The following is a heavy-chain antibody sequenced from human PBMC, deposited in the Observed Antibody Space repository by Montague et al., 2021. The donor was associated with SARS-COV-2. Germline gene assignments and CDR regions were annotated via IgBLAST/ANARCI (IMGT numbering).Heavy chain of an antibody. J-gene: IGHJ6*02. D-gene: IGHD2-15*01. CDR1: GGSFSGYY. CDR2: INHSGST. Sequence: SETLSLTCAVYGGSFSGYYWSWIRQPPGKGLEWIGEINHSGSTNYNPSLKSRVTISVDTSKNQFSLKLSSVTAADTAVYYCARGSGCSGGRCYSGWDPYYVYDMDVWGQGTPVTVSS. V-gene: IGHV4-34*01. CDR3: ARGSGCSGGRCYSGWDPYYVYDMDV.